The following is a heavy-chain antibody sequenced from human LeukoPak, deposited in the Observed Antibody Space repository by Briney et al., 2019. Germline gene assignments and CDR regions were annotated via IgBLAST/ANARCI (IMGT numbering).Heavy chain of an antibody. J-gene: IGHJ3*02. CDR2: ISAYNGNT. CDR3: ARDHIVVVVAENAFDI. CDR1: GYTFTSYG. V-gene: IGHV1-18*01. Sequence: GASVKVSCKASGYTFTSYGISWVRQAPGQGFEWMGWISAYNGNTNYAQKLQGRVTMTTDTSTSTAYMELRSLRSDDTAVYYCARDHIVVVVAENAFDIWGQGTMVTVSS. D-gene: IGHD2-15*01.